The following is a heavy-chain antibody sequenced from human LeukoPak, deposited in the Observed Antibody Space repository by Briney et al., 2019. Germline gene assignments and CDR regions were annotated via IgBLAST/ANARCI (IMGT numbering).Heavy chain of an antibody. CDR3: ARDDANWFDP. V-gene: IGHV1-2*02. Sequence: ASVKVSCKASGYTFTGYYIHWVRQAPGQGLEWMGWINPNSGGTDYAQKFQGRVIMTRDTSISTAYVELSRLRSDDTAMYYCARDDANWFDPWGQGALVTVSS. D-gene: IGHD2-8*01. CDR1: GYTFTGYY. J-gene: IGHJ5*02. CDR2: INPNSGGT.